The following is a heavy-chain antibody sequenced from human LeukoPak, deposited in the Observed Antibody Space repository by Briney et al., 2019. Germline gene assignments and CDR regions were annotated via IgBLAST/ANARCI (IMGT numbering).Heavy chain of an antibody. V-gene: IGHV4-61*02. CDR2: IYTSGST. D-gene: IGHD2-2*02. J-gene: IGHJ4*02. Sequence: SQTLSLTCTVSGGSISSGSYYWSWIRQPAGKGLGWIGRIYTSGSTNYNPSLKSRVTISVDTSKNQFSLKLSSVTAADTAVYYCAKGESYCSSTSCYTIHDYWGQGTLVTVSS. CDR1: GGSISSGSYY. CDR3: AKGESYCSSTSCYTIHDY.